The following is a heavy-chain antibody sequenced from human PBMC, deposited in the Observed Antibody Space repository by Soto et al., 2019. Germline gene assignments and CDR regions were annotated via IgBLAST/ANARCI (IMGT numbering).Heavy chain of an antibody. Sequence: GGSLRLSCAAAGVTFSDYWMNWVRQAPGKGLEWVASIKYDGAEKSYVDSVKGRFTISRDNPKNSVYLQMASLRAEDTAVYYCARDGVAPGLYFDYWGQGTPVTVSS. J-gene: IGHJ4*02. CDR2: IKYDGAEK. V-gene: IGHV3-7*05. D-gene: IGHD3-10*01. CDR3: ARDGVAPGLYFDY. CDR1: GVTFSDYW.